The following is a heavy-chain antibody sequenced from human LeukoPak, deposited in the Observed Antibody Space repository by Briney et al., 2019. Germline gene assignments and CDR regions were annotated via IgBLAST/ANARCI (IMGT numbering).Heavy chain of an antibody. J-gene: IGHJ4*02. CDR1: GGSISSGGYY. CDR2: IYYSGST. Sequence: SDTLSLTCTVSGGSISSGGYYWSWIRQHPGKGLEWIGYIYYSGSTYYNPSLKSRVTISVDTSKNQFSLKLSSVTAADTAVYYCARAVAGHFDYWGQGTLVTVSS. V-gene: IGHV4-31*03. D-gene: IGHD6-19*01. CDR3: ARAVAGHFDY.